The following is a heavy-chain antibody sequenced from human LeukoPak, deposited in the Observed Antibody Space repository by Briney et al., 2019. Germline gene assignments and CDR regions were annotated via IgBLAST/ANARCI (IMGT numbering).Heavy chain of an antibody. CDR3: ARGDSGSYYYYFDY. Sequence: SETLSVTCTVSGYSISSGNYWGWIRQPPGKGLEWFGSIYHSGSTYYTPSLKSRVTISVDTSKNQFSLKLSSVTAADTAVYYCARGDSGSYYYYFDYWGQGTLVTVSS. CDR1: GYSISSGNY. D-gene: IGHD1-26*01. V-gene: IGHV4-38-2*02. J-gene: IGHJ4*02. CDR2: IYHSGST.